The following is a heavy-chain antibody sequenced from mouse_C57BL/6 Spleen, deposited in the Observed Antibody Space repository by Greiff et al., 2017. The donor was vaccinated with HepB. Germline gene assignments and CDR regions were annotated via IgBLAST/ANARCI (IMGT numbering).Heavy chain of an antibody. D-gene: IGHD1-1*01. J-gene: IGHJ2*01. CDR1: GYTFTDYE. V-gene: IGHV1-15*01. CDR2: IDPETGGT. Sequence: VQLQQSGAELVRPGASVTLSCKASGYTFTDYEMHWVKQTPVHGLEWIGAIDPETGGTAYNQKFKGKAILTADKSSSTAYMELRSLTSEDSAVYYCTRSTTVVARGYFDYWGQGTTLTVSS. CDR3: TRSTTVVARGYFDY.